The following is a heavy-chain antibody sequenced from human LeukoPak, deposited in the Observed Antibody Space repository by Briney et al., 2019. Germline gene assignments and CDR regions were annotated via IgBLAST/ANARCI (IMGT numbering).Heavy chain of an antibody. CDR2: INDRGSI. D-gene: IGHD5-24*01. CDR1: GGSFSGYY. J-gene: IGHJ4*02. V-gene: IGHV4-34*01. CDR3: ARGRRW. Sequence: SETLSLTCAVYGGSFSGYYWTWIRQPPGKGLEWIGEINDRGSINYNPSLESRLTISIDTSKNQFSLRLSSVTAADTAVYYCARGRRWWGQGALVTVSS.